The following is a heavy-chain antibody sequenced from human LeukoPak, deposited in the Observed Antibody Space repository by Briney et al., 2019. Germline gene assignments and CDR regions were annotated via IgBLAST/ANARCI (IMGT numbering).Heavy chain of an antibody. V-gene: IGHV1-46*01. Sequence: ASVKVSCKASGYTFTSYYMHWVRQAPGQGLEWMGLINPSGGSTSYAQKFQGRVTMTRDTSTSTVYMELSSLRSEDTAVYYCTRAAAGTRNWFDPWGQGTLVTVSS. CDR1: GYTFTSYY. J-gene: IGHJ5*02. CDR2: INPSGGST. D-gene: IGHD6-19*01. CDR3: TRAAAGTRNWFDP.